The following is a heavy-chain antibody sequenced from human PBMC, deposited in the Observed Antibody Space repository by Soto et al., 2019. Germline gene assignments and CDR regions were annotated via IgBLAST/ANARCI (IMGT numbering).Heavy chain of an antibody. V-gene: IGHV3-30*18. CDR3: AKENVAAAGTDAFDI. D-gene: IGHD6-13*01. Sequence: GGSLRLSCAASGFTFSSYGMHWVRQAPGKGLEWVAVISYDGSNKYYADSVKGRFTISRDNSKNTLYLQMNSLRAEDTAVYYCAKENVAAAGTDAFDIWGQGTMVTVSS. CDR1: GFTFSSYG. J-gene: IGHJ3*02. CDR2: ISYDGSNK.